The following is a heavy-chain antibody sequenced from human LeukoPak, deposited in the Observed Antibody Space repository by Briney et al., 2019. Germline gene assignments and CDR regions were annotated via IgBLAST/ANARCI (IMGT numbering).Heavy chain of an antibody. V-gene: IGHV5-51*01. CDR1: GYNFATYW. D-gene: IGHD2-2*01. CDR2: IYPDDSDI. CDR3: TRREGYCTSSGCYAENWFDP. J-gene: IGHJ5*02. Sequence: GESLKISCQGSGYNFATYWIGWVRQRPGEGLELMAIIYPDDSDIRYSPSFQGQVTVSVDKSPNTSYLEWSSLKASDTAIYYCTRREGYCTSSGCYAENWFDPWGQGSLVTVAS.